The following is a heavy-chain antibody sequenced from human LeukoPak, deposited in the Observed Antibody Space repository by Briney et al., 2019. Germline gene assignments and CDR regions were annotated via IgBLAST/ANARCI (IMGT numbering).Heavy chain of an antibody. Sequence: GGSLRLSCASSGFTFSSYAMSWVRQAPGKGLEWVSAISGGGGTTYYADSVKGRFTISRDNSKNTLYLQMNSLGAGDTALYYCAKSIMTGSGSFYDCWGQGTLVTVSS. CDR2: ISGGGGTT. CDR1: GFTFSSYA. V-gene: IGHV3-23*01. CDR3: AKSIMTGSGSFYDC. J-gene: IGHJ4*02. D-gene: IGHD3-10*01.